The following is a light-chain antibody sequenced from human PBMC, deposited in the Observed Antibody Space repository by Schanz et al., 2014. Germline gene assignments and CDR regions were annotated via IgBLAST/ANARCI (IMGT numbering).Light chain of an antibody. CDR2: DAS. CDR3: HQYNSYWET. J-gene: IGKJ1*01. Sequence: DIQMTQSPSTLSASVGDRVTITCRASQSFNNWLAWYQQKPGKAPKLLIYDASSLESGVPSRFSGSGSGTEFTLTISSLQPDDFATYYCHQYNSYWETFGQGTKVAFK. CDR1: QSFNNW. V-gene: IGKV1-5*01.